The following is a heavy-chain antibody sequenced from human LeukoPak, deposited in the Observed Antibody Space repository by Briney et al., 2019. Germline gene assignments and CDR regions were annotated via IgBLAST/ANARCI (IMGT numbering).Heavy chain of an antibody. J-gene: IGHJ4*02. V-gene: IGHV3-23*01. D-gene: IGHD3-10*01. CDR3: AKGATYHGSGSYFPFDY. CDR1: GFTFSSYG. CDR2: ISGSGGST. Sequence: GGSLRLSCEASGFTFSSYGMSWVRQAPGKGLEWVSSISGSGGSTYYADSVKGRFTISRDNSMNTLYLQMNSLGAQDAALYYCAKGATYHGSGSYFPFDYWGQGALVTVSS.